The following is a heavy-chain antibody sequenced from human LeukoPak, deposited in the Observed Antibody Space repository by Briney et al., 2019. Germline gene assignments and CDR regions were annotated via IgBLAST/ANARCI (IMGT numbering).Heavy chain of an antibody. CDR3: GRDVVDIVVVPPTMRGTYYYYGMYV. V-gene: IGHV1-69*13. J-gene: IGHJ6*02. CDR1: VGTFCTST. CDR2: VIPIFGTA. D-gene: IGHD2-2*01. Sequence: SVKDSREHSVGTFCTSTIRCGRQAPGQGLEWMGGVIPIFGTANYAQKFQGRVTITADESTSTAYMEMSSLGSEDTGVYYCGRDVVDIVVVPPTMRGTYYYYGMYVWGQGTTVTVSS.